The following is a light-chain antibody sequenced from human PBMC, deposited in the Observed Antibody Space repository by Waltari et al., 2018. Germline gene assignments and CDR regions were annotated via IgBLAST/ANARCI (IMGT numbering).Light chain of an antibody. J-gene: IGKJ1*01. V-gene: IGKV1-17*02. CDR1: QDIRND. CDR3: LQHNSYPQT. CDR2: AGL. Sequence: DIQMTQAPSSLSASVGDRVNITCRASQDIRNDLGWVQQKPGKAPKRLIYAGLRLQSGVPSRFSGSWFGTEFTLTITDLQPDDFATYYCLQHNSYPQTFGQGTKVDFK.